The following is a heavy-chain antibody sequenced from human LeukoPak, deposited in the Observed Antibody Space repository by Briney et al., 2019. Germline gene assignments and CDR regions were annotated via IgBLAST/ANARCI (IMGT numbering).Heavy chain of an antibody. CDR2: IKQDGSEK. Sequence: GGSLRLSCAASGFTFSSYWMSWVRQAPGKGLGWVANIKQDGSEKYYVDSVKGRFTISRDNAKNSLYLQMNSLRAGDTAVYYCARGGAVVPAAIRFSSYYYYMDVWGKGTTVTVSS. CDR1: GFTFSSYW. J-gene: IGHJ6*03. D-gene: IGHD2-2*01. V-gene: IGHV3-7*01. CDR3: ARGGAVVPAAIRFSSYYYYMDV.